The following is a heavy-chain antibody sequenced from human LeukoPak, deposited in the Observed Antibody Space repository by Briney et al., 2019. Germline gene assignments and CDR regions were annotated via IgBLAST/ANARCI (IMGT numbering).Heavy chain of an antibody. J-gene: IGHJ3*02. V-gene: IGHV3-53*01. CDR2: IYSGGST. Sequence: GGSLRLSCAASGFTFSSYAMSWVRQAPGKGLEWVSVIYSGGSTYYADSVKGRFTISRDNSKNTLYLQMNSLRAEDTAVYYCASVGDNAFDIWGQGTMVTVSS. CDR3: ASVGDNAFDI. D-gene: IGHD5-24*01. CDR1: GFTFSSYA.